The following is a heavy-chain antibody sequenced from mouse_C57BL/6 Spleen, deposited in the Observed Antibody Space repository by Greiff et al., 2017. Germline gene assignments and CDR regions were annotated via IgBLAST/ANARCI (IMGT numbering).Heavy chain of an antibody. V-gene: IGHV5-12*01. J-gene: IGHJ3*01. CDR2: ISNGGGST. Sequence: EVMLVESGGGLVQPGGSLKLSCAASGFTFSDYYMYWVRQTPEKRLEWVAYISNGGGSTYYPDTVKGRFTISRDNAKNTLYLQMSRLKSEDTAMYYCAKSDYDRGDWFAYWGQGTLVTVSA. D-gene: IGHD2-4*01. CDR1: GFTFSDYY. CDR3: AKSDYDRGDWFAY.